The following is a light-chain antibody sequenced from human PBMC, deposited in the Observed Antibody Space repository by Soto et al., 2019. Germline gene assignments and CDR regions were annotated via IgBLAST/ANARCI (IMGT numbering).Light chain of an antibody. CDR3: QQYDNLPLT. J-gene: IGKJ4*01. Sequence: DIHMTQSPSALSASLWDIVTITWQASQDISKYLNWYQHKPGEPPKLLIYDASNLETRVPSRFSGSGSGTDFTFTISSLQPEDFATYYCQQYDNLPLTFGGGTKVDIK. CDR2: DAS. V-gene: IGKV1-33*01. CDR1: QDISKY.